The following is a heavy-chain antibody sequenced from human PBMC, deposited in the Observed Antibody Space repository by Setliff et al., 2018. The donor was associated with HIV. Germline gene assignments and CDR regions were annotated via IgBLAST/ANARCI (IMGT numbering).Heavy chain of an antibody. V-gene: IGHV4-4*09. J-gene: IGHJ3*02. CDR1: GGSISTYY. D-gene: IGHD3-3*01. CDR2: IYTSGST. Sequence: KASETLSLTCTVSGGSISTYYWSWIRQPPGKGLEWIGYIYTSGSTKYNPFLRSRVTISVDPSKNQFSLRLSSVTAADTALYYCARHSDFWSEDAFDIWGQGTMVTVSS. CDR3: ARHSDFWSEDAFDI.